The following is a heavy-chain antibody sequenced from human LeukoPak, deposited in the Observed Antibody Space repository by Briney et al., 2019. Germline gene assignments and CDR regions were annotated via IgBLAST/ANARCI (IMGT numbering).Heavy chain of an antibody. CDR3: ARGALQQWLRPYYYYGMDA. V-gene: IGHV3-13*05. J-gene: IGHJ6*04. CDR1: GFTFSSYD. Sequence: GGSLRLSCAASGFTFSSYDMHWVRQATGKGLEWVSAIGTAGDPYYPGSVKGRFTISRENAKNSLYLQMNSLRAGDTAVYYCARGALQQWLRPYYYYGMDAWGKGTTVTVSS. CDR2: IGTAGDP. D-gene: IGHD6-19*01.